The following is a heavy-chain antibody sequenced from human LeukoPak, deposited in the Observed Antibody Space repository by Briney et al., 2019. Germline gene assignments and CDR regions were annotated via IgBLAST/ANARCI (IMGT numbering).Heavy chain of an antibody. Sequence: QTGGSLRLSCAASGFSFSTYAMHWVRQAPGKGLXXXXXIWHDASHTFYTDSVKGRFTISRDNSKNTVYLQMNSLGGEDTAVYYCAREIFGSGSYPDYWGQGTLVTVSS. CDR1: GFSFSTYA. CDR3: AREIFGSGSYPDY. CDR2: IWHDASHT. V-gene: IGHV3-33*01. D-gene: IGHD3-10*01. J-gene: IGHJ4*02.